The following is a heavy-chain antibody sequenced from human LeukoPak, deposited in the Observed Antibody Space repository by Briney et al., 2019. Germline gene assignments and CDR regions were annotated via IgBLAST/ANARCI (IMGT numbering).Heavy chain of an antibody. CDR1: GGSISSGGYY. D-gene: IGHD2-21*02. CDR2: IYHSGST. CDR3: ARGVVVTYNWFDP. V-gene: IGHV4-31*03. J-gene: IGHJ5*02. Sequence: PSQTLSLTCTVSGGSISSGGYYWSWIRQHPGKGLEWIGYIYHSGSTYYNPSLKSRVTISVDTSKNQFSLKLSSVTAADTAAYYCARGVVVTYNWFDPWGQGTLVTVSS.